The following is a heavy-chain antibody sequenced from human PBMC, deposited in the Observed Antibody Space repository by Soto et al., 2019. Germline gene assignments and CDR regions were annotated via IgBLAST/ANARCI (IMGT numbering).Heavy chain of an antibody. D-gene: IGHD3-10*01. CDR2: ISYDGSNK. Sequence: QVQLVESGGGVVQPGRSLRLSCAASGFTFSSYAMHCVRQAKVKGLEWVAVISYDGSNKYYADSVKGRFTISRDNSKNTLYLQMNSLRAEDTAVYYCARVWFGEKNPYDYWGQGTLVTVSS. CDR3: ARVWFGEKNPYDY. J-gene: IGHJ4*02. V-gene: IGHV3-30-3*01. CDR1: GFTFSSYA.